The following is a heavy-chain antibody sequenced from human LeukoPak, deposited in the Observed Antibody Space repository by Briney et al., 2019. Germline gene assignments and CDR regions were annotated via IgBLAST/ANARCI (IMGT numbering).Heavy chain of an antibody. V-gene: IGHV1-18*01. Sequence: ASVKVSCKASGYTFTSYGINWVRQARGQGLEWMGWISGYNGNTIYAENLQGRVTMTTDTSTSTAYIELGSLRSDDTAVFYCARSSRSDWLLYFDSWGQGTLVTVSS. CDR2: ISGYNGNT. J-gene: IGHJ4*02. CDR1: GYTFTSYG. CDR3: ARSSRSDWLLYFDS. D-gene: IGHD3-9*01.